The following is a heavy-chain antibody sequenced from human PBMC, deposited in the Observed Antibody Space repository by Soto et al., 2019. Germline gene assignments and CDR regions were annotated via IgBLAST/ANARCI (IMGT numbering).Heavy chain of an antibody. CDR1: GFTFSNAW. CDR3: TTVPHSTLYYYDSSGPDY. CDR2: IKSKTDGGTT. Sequence: TGGSLRLSCAASGFTFSNAWMNWVRQAPGKGLEWVGRIKSKTDGGTTDYAAPVKGRFTISRDDSKNTLYLQMNSLKTEDTAVYYCTTVPHSTLYYYDSSGPDYWGQGTLVTVSS. V-gene: IGHV3-15*07. J-gene: IGHJ4*02. D-gene: IGHD3-22*01.